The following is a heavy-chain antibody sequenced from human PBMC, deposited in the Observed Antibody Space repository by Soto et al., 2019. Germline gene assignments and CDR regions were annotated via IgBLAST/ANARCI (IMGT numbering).Heavy chain of an antibody. D-gene: IGHD3-9*01. CDR1: GGSISGYY. Sequence: SETLSLTCTVSGGSISGYYWSWIRQPPGKGLEWVGYMYNTGSTVYNPSFKSRVTISVDTSKNQFSLKLSSVTAADTAMYYCARSPLLRYFDWSYRPLDYWGQGTLVTVSS. CDR2: MYNTGST. J-gene: IGHJ4*02. V-gene: IGHV4-59*12. CDR3: ARSPLLRYFDWSYRPLDY.